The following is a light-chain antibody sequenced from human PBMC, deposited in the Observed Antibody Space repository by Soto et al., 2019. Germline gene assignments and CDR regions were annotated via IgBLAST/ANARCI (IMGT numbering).Light chain of an antibody. V-gene: IGKV1-39*01. CDR2: SAS. CDR3: QQSYRSPYT. CDR1: QSISKN. J-gene: IGKJ2*01. Sequence: DIPMTQSPASLSASVGDRVTITCRASQSISKNLNWYQHRLGKAPQVLIYSASDSQIGVPSRFSASGSGTDFTLIISGLQPEDFATYYCQQSYRSPYTFGQGTKLEIK.